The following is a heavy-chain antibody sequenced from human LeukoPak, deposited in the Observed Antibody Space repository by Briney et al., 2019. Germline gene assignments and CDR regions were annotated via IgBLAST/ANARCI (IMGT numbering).Heavy chain of an antibody. CDR2: IYYSGST. CDR3: ARGVGDSSGYYYSGFDY. CDR1: GGSISSYY. V-gene: IGHV4-59*01. Sequence: SETLSLTCTVSGGSISSYYWSWIRQHPGKGLEWIGYIYYSGSTKYNPSLKSRVTISVDTSKNQCSLKLSSVTAADTAVYYCARGVGDSSGYYYSGFDYWGQGTLVTVSS. D-gene: IGHD3-22*01. J-gene: IGHJ4*02.